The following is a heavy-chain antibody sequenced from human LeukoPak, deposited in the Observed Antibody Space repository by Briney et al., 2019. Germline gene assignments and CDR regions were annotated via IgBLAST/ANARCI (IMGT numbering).Heavy chain of an antibody. CDR1: GFTVSSNY. V-gene: IGHV3-53*01. CDR2: IYSGGNT. J-gene: IGHJ1*01. Sequence: GGSLRLSCAASGFTVSSNYMSWVRQAPGKGLEWVSVIYSGGNTYYADSVKGRFTISRDNSKNTLYLQMNSLRAEDTAVYYCESGYCSGGHCYSVYFQHWGQGTLVTVSS. D-gene: IGHD2-15*01. CDR3: ESGYCSGGHCYSVYFQH.